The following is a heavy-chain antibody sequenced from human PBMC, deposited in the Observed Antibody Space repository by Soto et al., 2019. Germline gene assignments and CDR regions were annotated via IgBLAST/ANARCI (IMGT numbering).Heavy chain of an antibody. D-gene: IGHD4-17*01. CDR3: ASLPVTTRGYYYYYGMDV. V-gene: IGHV1-69*13. CDR2: IIPIFGTA. CDR1: GGTFSSYA. J-gene: IGHJ6*02. Sequence: SVKVSCKASGGTFSSYAISWVRQAPGQGLEWMGGIIPIFGTANYAQKFQGRVTITADESTSTAYMELSSLRSEDTAVYYCASLPVTTRGYYYYYGMDVWGQGTTVTVSS.